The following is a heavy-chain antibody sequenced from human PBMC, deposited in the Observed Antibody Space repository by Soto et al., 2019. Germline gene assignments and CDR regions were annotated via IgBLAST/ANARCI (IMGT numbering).Heavy chain of an antibody. CDR3: AMVDVYVTPSPQDV. J-gene: IGHJ6*02. Sequence: QVQLVQSGAEVKNPGASVKVSXXXSGXXFTRYGIGWARQAPGQGLEWMGWINTYNGNTNYAQNVQGRVTLTTDTSTSTAYMELRSLRSNDTAIYYXAMVDVYVTPSPQDVWGQGTTVIVSS. CDR1: GXXFTRYG. V-gene: IGHV1-18*01. CDR2: INTYNGNT. D-gene: IGHD3-16*01.